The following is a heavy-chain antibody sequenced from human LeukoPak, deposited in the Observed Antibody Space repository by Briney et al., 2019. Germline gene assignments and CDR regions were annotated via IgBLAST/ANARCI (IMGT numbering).Heavy chain of an antibody. CDR3: ARDRSGSGNYYYYGVLV. CDR1: GLTFNSYG. V-gene: IGHV3-33*01. J-gene: IGHJ6*02. Sequence: PGGSLRLSCAASGLTFNSYGMHWVRQAPGKGLEWVAVIWYDGSNKYYADSVKGRFTISRDNSKGTLYLQMNSLRAEDTAVYYCARDRSGSGNYYYYGVLVWGQGTTVTVSS. CDR2: IWYDGSNK. D-gene: IGHD3-10*01.